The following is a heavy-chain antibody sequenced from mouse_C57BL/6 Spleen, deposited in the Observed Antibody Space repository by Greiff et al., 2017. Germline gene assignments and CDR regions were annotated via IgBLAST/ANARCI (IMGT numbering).Heavy chain of an antibody. Sequence: QVQLKESGAELVRPGASVTLSCKASGYTFTDYEMHWVKQTPVHGLEWIGAIDPEPGGTAYNQKFKGKAILTADKSSITAYMELRSLTSEDSAVYYCTRSYYCIDFYAMGYWGQGTSVTVSS. CDR1: GYTFTDYE. D-gene: IGHD1-1*01. J-gene: IGHJ4*01. V-gene: IGHV1-15*01. CDR2: IDPEPGGT. CDR3: TRSYYCIDFYAMGY.